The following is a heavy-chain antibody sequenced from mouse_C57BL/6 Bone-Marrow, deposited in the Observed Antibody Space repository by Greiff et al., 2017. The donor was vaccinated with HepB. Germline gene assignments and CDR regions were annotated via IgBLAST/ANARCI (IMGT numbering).Heavy chain of an antibody. D-gene: IGHD3-2*02. CDR3: AARKLRRPYYFDY. J-gene: IGHJ2*01. CDR2: IHPNSGST. Sequence: VQLQQPGAELVKPGASVKLSCKASGYTFTSYWMHWVKQRPGQGLEWIGMIHPNSGSTNYNEKFKSKATLTVDKSSSTAYMQLSSLTSEDSAVYYGAARKLRRPYYFDYWGQGTTLTVSS. CDR1: GYTFTSYW. V-gene: IGHV1-64*01.